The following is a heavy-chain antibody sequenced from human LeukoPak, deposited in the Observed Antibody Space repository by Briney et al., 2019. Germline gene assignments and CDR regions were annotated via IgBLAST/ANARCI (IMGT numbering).Heavy chain of an antibody. V-gene: IGHV3-23*01. CDR2: ISGSGGST. D-gene: IGHD3-10*01. CDR1: GFTVSSNY. CDR3: AKASRVRGGDY. Sequence: GGSLRLSCAASGFTVSSNYMNWVRQPPGKGLEWVSAISGSGGSTYYADSVKGRFTISRDNSKNTLYLQMNSLRAEDTAVYYCAKASRVRGGDYWGQGTLVTVSS. J-gene: IGHJ4*02.